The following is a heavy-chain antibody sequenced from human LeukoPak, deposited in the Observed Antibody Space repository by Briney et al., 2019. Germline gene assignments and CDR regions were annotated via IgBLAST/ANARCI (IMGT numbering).Heavy chain of an antibody. CDR3: ARDWRSRGAQDY. J-gene: IGHJ4*02. D-gene: IGHD3-10*01. Sequence: ETLSLTCTVSGGSISSYYWSWIRQPPGKGLEWVTNIKQDGSEKYYVDSVKGRFTISRDNAKNSLYLQMNSLRAEDTAVYYCARDWRSRGAQDYWGQGTLVTVSS. CDR1: GGSISSYY. V-gene: IGHV3-7*01. CDR2: IKQDGSEK.